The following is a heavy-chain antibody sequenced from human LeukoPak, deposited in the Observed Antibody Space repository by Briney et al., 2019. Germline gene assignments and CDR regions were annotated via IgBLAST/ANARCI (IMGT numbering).Heavy chain of an antibody. CDR1: RFTFSSYW. V-gene: IGHV3-7*01. CDR2: IKEDGSEK. D-gene: IGHD3-10*01. J-gene: IGHJ6*02. Sequence: PGGSLRLSCAASRFTFSSYWMSWVRQAPGRGLEWVANIKEDGSEKYYVDSVKGRFTISRDNAKTSLYLQMNSLRAEDTAVYYCARYGSGSYYYYYGMDVWGQGTTVTVSS. CDR3: ARYGSGSYYYYYGMDV.